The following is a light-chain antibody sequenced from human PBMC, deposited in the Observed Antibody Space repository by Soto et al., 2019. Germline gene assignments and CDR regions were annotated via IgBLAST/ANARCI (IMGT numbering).Light chain of an antibody. V-gene: IGKV1-5*03. Sequence: DIQMTQSPSTLSASVGDRVTITCRASQSISSWLAWYQQKPGKAPKLLIYKASSFESGVPSRFSGSGSGTAFTIPISSMQPDDFATYYCQQYNSYSPWTFGQGTKVEIK. CDR1: QSISSW. CDR3: QQYNSYSPWT. CDR2: KAS. J-gene: IGKJ1*01.